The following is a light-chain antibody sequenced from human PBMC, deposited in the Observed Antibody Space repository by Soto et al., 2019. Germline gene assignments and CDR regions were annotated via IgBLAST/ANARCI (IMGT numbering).Light chain of an antibody. Sequence: DIQMTQSPSSLSASVGDRVTITCRASQAISNYLAWYQQKPGKVPTLLIYAASTLQSGAPSRFSGSGSGTDFTLTISGLQPEDVATYYCQKYDSAPRTFGQGTKVEIK. V-gene: IGKV1-27*01. CDR1: QAISNY. CDR3: QKYDSAPRT. J-gene: IGKJ1*01. CDR2: AAS.